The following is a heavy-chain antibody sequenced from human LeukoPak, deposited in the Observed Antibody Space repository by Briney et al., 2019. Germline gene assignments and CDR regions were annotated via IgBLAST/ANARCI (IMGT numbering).Heavy chain of an antibody. V-gene: IGHV1-2*02. D-gene: IGHD3-10*01. Sequence: ASVKVSCKASGYTFTGYQLYWVRQAPGQGLEWLGWINPNSGGTIYAQKFQGRVTMTRDTSISTAYMDLRSLRSDDTPIYYCARRSSTHAFDIWGQGTMLTVSP. J-gene: IGHJ3*02. CDR1: GYTFTGYQ. CDR3: ARRSSTHAFDI. CDR2: INPNSGGT.